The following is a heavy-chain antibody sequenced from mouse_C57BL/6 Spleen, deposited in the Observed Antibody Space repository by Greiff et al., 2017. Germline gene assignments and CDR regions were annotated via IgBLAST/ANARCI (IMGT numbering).Heavy chain of an antibody. CDR1: GYAFSSSW. J-gene: IGHJ2*01. D-gene: IGHD1-1*01. V-gene: IGHV1-82*01. Sequence: QVQLQQSGPELVKPGASVKISCKASGYAFSSSWMNWVKLRPGKGLEWIGRIYPGDGDTNYNGKFKGKATLTADKSSSTAYMQLSSLTSEDSAVYFCARCPHYGSSFFDYWGQGTTLTVSS. CDR3: ARCPHYGSSFFDY. CDR2: IYPGDGDT.